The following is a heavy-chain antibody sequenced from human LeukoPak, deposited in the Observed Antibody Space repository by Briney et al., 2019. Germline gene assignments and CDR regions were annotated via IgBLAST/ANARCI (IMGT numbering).Heavy chain of an antibody. CDR2: IIPVLGVA. V-gene: IGHV1-69*04. Sequence: SVTVSFKASGGTFITYAISWVRPAPGQGLEWMGRIIPVLGVANYAQKFQGRVTISADKSTSTAYMEVSSLRSEDTAVYYCATGIGTLWSGYYHDYWGQGTLVTVSS. J-gene: IGHJ4*02. CDR1: GGTFITYA. D-gene: IGHD3-3*01. CDR3: ATGIGTLWSGYYHDY.